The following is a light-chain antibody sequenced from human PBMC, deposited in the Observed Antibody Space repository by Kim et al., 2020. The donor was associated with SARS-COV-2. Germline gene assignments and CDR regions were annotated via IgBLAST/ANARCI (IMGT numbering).Light chain of an antibody. CDR3: QAWDSSIYV. Sequence: ESPEQTASITCSGDKLGDKYASCYQQKPGQSPVVVIFRDNRRPSGIPERFSGSNSGNTATLTISGTKAMDEADYYCQAWDSSIYVFGTGTKVTVL. CDR1: KLGDKY. V-gene: IGLV3-1*01. CDR2: RDN. J-gene: IGLJ1*01.